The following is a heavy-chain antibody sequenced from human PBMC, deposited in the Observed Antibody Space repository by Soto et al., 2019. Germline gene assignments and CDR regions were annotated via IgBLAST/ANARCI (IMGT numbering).Heavy chain of an antibody. CDR3: ATDRRDGYNWVDY. CDR2: IIPIFGTA. Sequence: GASVKVSCKASGGTFSSYAISWVRQAPGQGLEWMGGIIPIFGTANYAQKFQGRVTMTEDTSTDTAYMELSSLRSEDTAVYYCATDRRDGYNWVDYWGQGTLVTVSS. J-gene: IGHJ4*02. V-gene: IGHV1-69*06. CDR1: GGTFSSYA. D-gene: IGHD5-12*01.